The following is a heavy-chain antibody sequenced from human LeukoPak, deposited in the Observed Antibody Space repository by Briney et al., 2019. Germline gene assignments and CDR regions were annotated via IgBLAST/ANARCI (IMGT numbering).Heavy chain of an antibody. J-gene: IGHJ4*02. V-gene: IGHV3-30*18. CDR3: AKFSTETGSGWYNY. CDR2: ISYDGSNK. Sequence: GGSLRLSCAASGFTFSSYGMHWVRQAPGKGLEWVAVISYDGSNKYYADSVKGRFTISRDNSKNTLYLQMNSLRAEDTAVYYCAKFSTETGSGWYNYWGQGTLVTVSS. CDR1: GFTFSSYG. D-gene: IGHD6-19*01.